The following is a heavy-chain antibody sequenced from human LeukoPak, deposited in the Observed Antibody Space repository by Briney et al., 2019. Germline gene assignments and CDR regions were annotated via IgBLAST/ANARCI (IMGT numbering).Heavy chain of an antibody. CDR1: SASITTTSYY. CDR2: ISYSGSN. J-gene: IGHJ4*02. CDR3: ARGVATKY. Sequence: SETLSLTCTVSSASITTTSYYWGWIRQPPGKGLEWIGSISYSGSNYYNPSLKSRVTMSMDTSKNQFSLKLTSVTAADTAVYYCARGVATKYWGQGTLVIVSS. V-gene: IGHV4-39*07. D-gene: IGHD5-12*01.